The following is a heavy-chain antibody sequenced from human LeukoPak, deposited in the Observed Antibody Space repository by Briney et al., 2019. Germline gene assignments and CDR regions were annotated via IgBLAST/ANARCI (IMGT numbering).Heavy chain of an antibody. J-gene: IGHJ4*02. CDR1: GFTFSSYW. CDR2: INSDGSST. CDR3: ARGRSRDGYKTDY. V-gene: IGHV3-74*01. Sequence: PGGSLRLSCAASGFTFSSYWMHWVRQAPGKGLVWVSRINSDGSSTSYADSAKGRFTISRDNAKNTLYLQMNSLRAEDTAVYYCARGRSRDGYKTDYWGQGTLVTVSS. D-gene: IGHD5-24*01.